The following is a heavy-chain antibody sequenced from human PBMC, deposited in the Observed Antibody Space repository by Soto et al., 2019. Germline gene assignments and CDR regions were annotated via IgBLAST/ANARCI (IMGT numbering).Heavy chain of an antibody. CDR2: IWYDGSNK. Sequence: PGGSLRLSCAASGFTFSSYVMHGVGQTPGKGLEWVAVIWYDGSNKYYADSVNGRFTISRDNSKNTLCLQMNSLRAEDTAVYYCARGVSGVVANFDYWGQGTLVTVSS. CDR3: ARGVSGVVANFDY. J-gene: IGHJ4*02. V-gene: IGHV3-33*01. D-gene: IGHD2-15*01. CDR1: GFTFSSYV.